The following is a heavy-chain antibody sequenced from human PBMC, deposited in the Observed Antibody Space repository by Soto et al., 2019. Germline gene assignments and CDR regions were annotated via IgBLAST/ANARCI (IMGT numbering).Heavy chain of an antibody. V-gene: IGHV3-23*01. D-gene: IGHD6-19*01. J-gene: IGHJ4*02. CDR2: ISGSGGST. Sequence: GGSLRLSCAASGFTFSSYAMSWVRQAPGKGLEWVSAISGSGGSTYYADSVKGRFTISRDNSKNTLYLQMNSLRAEDTAVYYCAKAASIAVAGTHDYFDYWGQGTLVTVSS. CDR1: GFTFSSYA. CDR3: AKAASIAVAGTHDYFDY.